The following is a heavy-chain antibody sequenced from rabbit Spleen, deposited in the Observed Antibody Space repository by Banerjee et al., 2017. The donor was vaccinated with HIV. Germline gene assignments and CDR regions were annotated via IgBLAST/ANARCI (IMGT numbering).Heavy chain of an antibody. CDR1: GFSFNSGYD. D-gene: IGHD6-1*01. Sequence: QSLEESGGGLVKPGASLTLTCKASGFSFNSGYDMCWVRQAPGKGLEWIACIYAGSSGSTYSATWAKGRFTISKTSTTVTLQMTSLTAADTATYFCARGNGYVTQLDLWGQGTLVTVS. V-gene: IGHV1S40*01. J-gene: IGHJ3*01. CDR2: IYAGSSGST. CDR3: ARGNGYVTQLDL.